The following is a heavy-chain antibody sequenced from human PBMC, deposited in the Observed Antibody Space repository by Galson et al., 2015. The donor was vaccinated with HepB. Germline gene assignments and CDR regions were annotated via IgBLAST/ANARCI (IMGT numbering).Heavy chain of an antibody. J-gene: IGHJ3*02. CDR1: GYTLTDFS. Sequence: SVKVSCKVSGYTLTDFSMHWVRQAPGKGLEWMGGFDPEDGETIYAQKFQGRVTMTEDTSTDTAYMELSSLRSEDTAVYYCATSDYCGGDCYDAFDIWGQGTMVTVSS. D-gene: IGHD2-21*02. CDR3: ATSDYCGGDCYDAFDI. V-gene: IGHV1-24*01. CDR2: FDPEDGET.